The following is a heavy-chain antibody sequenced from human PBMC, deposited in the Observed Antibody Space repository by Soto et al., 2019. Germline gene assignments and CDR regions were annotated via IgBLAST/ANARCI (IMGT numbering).Heavy chain of an antibody. CDR3: VKGSASVSPYYFDF. J-gene: IGHJ4*02. Sequence: GGSLRLSCAASGYTFSDYYLSWIRQAPEKGLEWISDITRSSSETYYADSVKGRFTISRDNSKSTLFLQMNRLRADDTALYYCVKGSASVSPYYFDFWGQGALVTVSS. CDR2: ITRSSSET. CDR1: GYTFSDYY. V-gene: IGHV3-11*05.